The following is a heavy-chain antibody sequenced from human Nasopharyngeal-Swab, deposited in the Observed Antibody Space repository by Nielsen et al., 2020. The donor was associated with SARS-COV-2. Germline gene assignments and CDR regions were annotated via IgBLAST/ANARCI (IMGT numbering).Heavy chain of an antibody. D-gene: IGHD2-21*02. J-gene: IGHJ4*02. CDR1: GFTFSGSA. CDR2: IRSKANSYAT. CDR3: TRHEEHCGGDCHPFDY. V-gene: IGHV3-73*01. Sequence: GESLKISCAASGFTFSGSAMHWVRQASGKGLEWVGRIRSKANSYATAYAASVKGRFTISRDDSKNTAYLQMNSLKTEDTAVYYCTRHEEHCGGDCHPFDYWGQGTLVTVSS.